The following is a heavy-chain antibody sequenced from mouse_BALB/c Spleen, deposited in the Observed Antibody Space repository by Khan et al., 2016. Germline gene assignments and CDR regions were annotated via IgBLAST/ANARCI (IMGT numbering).Heavy chain of an antibody. CDR2: INTNTGEP. J-gene: IGHJ2*01. CDR1: GYTFTNYG. D-gene: IGHD1-3*01. Sequence: QIQLVQSGPELKKPGETVKISCKAAGYTFTNYGMNWVKQAPGKGLKWMGWINTNTGEPTYTDDFKGRFAFTLETSASTAYLQIIILKNEDTATCFCARSGDNYDFDYWGRGTTLTVSS. CDR3: ARSGDNYDFDY. V-gene: IGHV9-3-1*01.